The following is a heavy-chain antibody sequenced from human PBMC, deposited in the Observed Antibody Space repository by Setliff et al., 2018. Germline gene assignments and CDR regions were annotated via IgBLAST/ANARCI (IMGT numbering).Heavy chain of an antibody. J-gene: IGHJ4*02. D-gene: IGHD6-6*01. CDR1: GGTFSDYH. Sequence: SETLSLTCAPYGGTFSDYHWTWIRQSPEKGLEWIGEINHRGSTNYNPSLKSRVTISIDTSKDQFSLKLISMTAADTAVYYCARGRNIAARLLGSWGQGTLVTVSS. V-gene: IGHV4-34*01. CDR2: INHRGST. CDR3: ARGRNIAARLLGS.